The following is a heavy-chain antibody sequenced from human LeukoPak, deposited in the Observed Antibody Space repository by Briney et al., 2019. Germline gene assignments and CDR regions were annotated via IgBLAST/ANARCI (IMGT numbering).Heavy chain of an antibody. J-gene: IGHJ4*02. CDR1: GGSINNYY. CDR2: IYDSGST. D-gene: IGHD1-26*01. V-gene: IGHV4-59*01. Sequence: SETLSLTCAVSGGSINNYYWSWIRQPPGKGLEWIGYIYDSGSTNYNPSLKSRVTTSLDTSKNQVSLELSSVTAADTAVYYCAREGGSYRSFDYWGQGTLVTVSS. CDR3: AREGGSYRSFDY.